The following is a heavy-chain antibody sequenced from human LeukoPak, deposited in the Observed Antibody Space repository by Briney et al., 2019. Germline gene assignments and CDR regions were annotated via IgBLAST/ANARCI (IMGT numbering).Heavy chain of an antibody. V-gene: IGHV4-59*01. CDR1: GVSISSYY. Sequence: SETLSLTCTVSGVSISSYYWSWIRQPPGKGLEWIGHIYYSGSTNYNPSLKSRVTISVDTSKNQFSLKLSSVTAADTAVYYCARATRIAAADFDYWGQGTLVTVSS. CDR3: ARATRIAAADFDY. J-gene: IGHJ4*02. CDR2: IYYSGST. D-gene: IGHD6-13*01.